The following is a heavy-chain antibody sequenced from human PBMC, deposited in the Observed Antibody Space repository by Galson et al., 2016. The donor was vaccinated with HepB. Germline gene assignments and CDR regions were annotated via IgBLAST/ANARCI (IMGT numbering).Heavy chain of an antibody. D-gene: IGHD2-15*01. CDR3: VSYCSGGSCHFHSYGMYV. V-gene: IGHV5-10-1*01. Sequence: QSGAEVKKPGESLRISCKGSGYSFTSYWISWVRQMPGKGLEWMGRIDPSDSYTNYSPSFQGHVTISADKSISTAYLQWRSLKASDTAMYYCVSYCSGGSCHFHSYGMYVWGQGTTVTVSS. CDR1: GYSFTSYW. J-gene: IGHJ6*02. CDR2: IDPSDSYT.